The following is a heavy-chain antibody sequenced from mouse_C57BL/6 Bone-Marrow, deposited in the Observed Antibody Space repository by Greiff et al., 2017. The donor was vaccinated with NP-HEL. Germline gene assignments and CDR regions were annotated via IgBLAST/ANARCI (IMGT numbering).Heavy chain of an antibody. J-gene: IGHJ3*01. CDR3: ARSTEGFAY. Sequence: QVHVKQSGAELARPGASVKMSCKASGYTFTSYTIHWVKQRPGQGLEWIGYINPSSGYTKYNQKFKDKATLTADKSSSTAYMQLSSLTSEDSAVYYCARSTEGFAYWGQGTLVTVSA. CDR1: GYTFTSYT. CDR2: INPSSGYT. V-gene: IGHV1-4*01.